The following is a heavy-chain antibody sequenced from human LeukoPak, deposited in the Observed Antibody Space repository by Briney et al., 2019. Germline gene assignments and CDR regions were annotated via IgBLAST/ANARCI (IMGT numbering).Heavy chain of an antibody. Sequence: PSETLSLTCTVSGGSISSSSYYWGWIRHPPGTGLEWIGSIYYSGSTYYNPSLKSRVTISVDTSKNQFSLKLSSVTAADTAVYYCARDPGIAAAGVYYFDYWGQGTLVTVSS. CDR1: GGSISSSSYY. V-gene: IGHV4-39*07. J-gene: IGHJ4*02. D-gene: IGHD6-13*01. CDR3: ARDPGIAAAGVYYFDY. CDR2: IYYSGST.